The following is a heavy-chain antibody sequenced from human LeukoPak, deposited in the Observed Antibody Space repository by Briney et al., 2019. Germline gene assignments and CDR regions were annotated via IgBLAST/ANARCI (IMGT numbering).Heavy chain of an antibody. CDR1: GFTFSSYE. V-gene: IGHV3-48*03. J-gene: IGHJ4*02. CDR3: ARGRAADQLLWYFDY. Sequence: GGSLRLSCAASGFTFSSYEMNWVRQAPGKGLEWVSSISSSGSTKYYADSVKGRFTIPRDNAKNALYLQMNSLRADDTAVYYCARGRAADQLLWYFDYWGQGTLVTVSS. D-gene: IGHD2-2*01. CDR2: ISSSGSTK.